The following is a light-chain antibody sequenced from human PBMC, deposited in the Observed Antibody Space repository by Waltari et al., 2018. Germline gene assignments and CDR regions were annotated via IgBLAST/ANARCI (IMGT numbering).Light chain of an antibody. Sequence: EIVLTQSPAILSASPGAGSTLSCRASQSVRDNLAWYQHKPGQAPRLLIFGASTRATGFPARFSGSGSGTEFTLTITSLQSEDSAVYFCQQYNGQPLTFGGGTKVEIK. CDR1: QSVRDN. V-gene: IGKV3-15*01. CDR2: GAS. CDR3: QQYNGQPLT. J-gene: IGKJ4*01.